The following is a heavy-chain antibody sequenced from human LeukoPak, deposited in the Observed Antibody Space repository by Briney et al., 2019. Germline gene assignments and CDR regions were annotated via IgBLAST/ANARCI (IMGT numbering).Heavy chain of an antibody. D-gene: IGHD3-10*01. V-gene: IGHV3-7*01. Sequence: GGSLRLSCAASGFTFTTYWMGWVRQAPGKGLEWVANIKQDGSEQYYVDSVKSRFTISRDNAKNSLSLQMNSLRAEDTAVYYCARPLMYYYGSETYFWFDPWGQGTLVTVSS. CDR1: GFTFTTYW. J-gene: IGHJ5*02. CDR2: IKQDGSEQ. CDR3: ARPLMYYYGSETYFWFDP.